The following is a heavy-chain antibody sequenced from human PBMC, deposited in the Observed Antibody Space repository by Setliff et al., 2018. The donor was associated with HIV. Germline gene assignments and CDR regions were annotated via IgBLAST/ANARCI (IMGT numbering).Heavy chain of an antibody. CDR1: GFTFTSYT. V-gene: IGHV3-30-3*01. CDR3: VRGEREWLLGGGRTSFDY. D-gene: IGHD3-3*01. J-gene: IGHJ4*01. Sequence: PGGSLRLSCAASGFTFTSYTLHWVRQAPGRGLEWVAMISYDGSKKSHADFVKGHFTISRDNSKNTLYLEMNSLRAEDTAVYYCVRGEREWLLGGGRTSFDYWGHGILVTVSS. CDR2: ISYDGSKK.